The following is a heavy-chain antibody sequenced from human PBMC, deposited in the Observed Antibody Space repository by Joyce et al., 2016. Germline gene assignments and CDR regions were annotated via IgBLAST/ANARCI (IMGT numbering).Heavy chain of an antibody. Sequence: EVQLVESGGGLVEPGGSLRISCAASGFTFRTSSMSWFRQAPGKGLGWVSAISGDSTDIFYADSVRGRFTVSRDNAKNSLYLQMNTLRAEDTAVFFCARGGLVYDYSMDVWGQGTTVTVSS. CDR2: ISGDSTDI. CDR1: GFTFRTSS. CDR3: ARGGLVYDYSMDV. D-gene: IGHD2-8*02. V-gene: IGHV3-21*02. J-gene: IGHJ6*02.